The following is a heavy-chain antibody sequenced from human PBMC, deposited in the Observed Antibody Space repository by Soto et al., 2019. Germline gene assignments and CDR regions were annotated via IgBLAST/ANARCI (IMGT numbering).Heavy chain of an antibody. CDR2: IGGSGGNR. V-gene: IGHV3-23*01. J-gene: IGHJ4*02. Sequence: EVQLLESGGGLVLPGGSLRLSCAASGFTFNAYAMTWVRQAPGKGLEWVSAIGGSGGNRYYAASVKGRFTISRDNSKDALDLQMNSLMVADTAVYYCARVASDYINSVDHWGQGILVTVSS. CDR1: GFTFNAYA. D-gene: IGHD4-4*01. CDR3: ARVASDYINSVDH.